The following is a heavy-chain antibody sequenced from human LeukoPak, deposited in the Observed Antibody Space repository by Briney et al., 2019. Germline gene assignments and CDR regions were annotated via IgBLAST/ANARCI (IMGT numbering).Heavy chain of an antibody. CDR1: RGSISSYY. V-gene: IGHV4-59*08. CDR2: IYYNGST. Sequence: SETLSLPCTVSRGSISSYYWTWIRQPPGKGLEWIGYIYYNGSTNYNPSLKSRVTISVDASKNQFSLKLTSVTAADTAVYYCARQSRGIAVAGLDYWGQGTLVTVSS. D-gene: IGHD6-19*01. J-gene: IGHJ4*02. CDR3: ARQSRGIAVAGLDY.